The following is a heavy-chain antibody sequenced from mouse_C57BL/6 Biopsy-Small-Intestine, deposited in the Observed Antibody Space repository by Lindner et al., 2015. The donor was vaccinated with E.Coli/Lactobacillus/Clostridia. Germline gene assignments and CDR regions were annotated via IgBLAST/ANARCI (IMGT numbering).Heavy chain of an antibody. D-gene: IGHD1-1*02. CDR1: GYTFTGYW. V-gene: IGHV1-9*01. CDR2: ILPGSDST. CDR3: ARRWGWYFDV. J-gene: IGHJ1*03. Sequence: VQLQESGAELMKPGASVKLSCKASGYTFTGYWIEWIKQRPGHGLERIGEILPGSDSTNFNEKFNGKATFTADTSSNTAYMQLGSLTTEDSAIYYCARRWGWYFDVWGTGTTVTVSS.